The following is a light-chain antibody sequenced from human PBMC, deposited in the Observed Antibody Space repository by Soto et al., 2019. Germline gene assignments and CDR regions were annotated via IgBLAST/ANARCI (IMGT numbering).Light chain of an antibody. V-gene: IGLV2-23*02. CDR1: TSDVGSYNL. CDR3: CSYATPRQ. J-gene: IGLJ2*01. Sequence: QSVLTQPASVSGSPGQSITISCTGTTSDVGSYNLVSWYQQHPGKAPKLIIYEVSERPSGVSTRFSGSKSGNMASLTTSGLQAEDEAEYYCCSYATPRQFGGGTKVTVL. CDR2: EVS.